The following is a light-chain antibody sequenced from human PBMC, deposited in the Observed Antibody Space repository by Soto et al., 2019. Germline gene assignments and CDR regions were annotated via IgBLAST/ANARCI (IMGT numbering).Light chain of an antibody. V-gene: IGLV2-8*01. CDR1: SSDVGGYNS. CDR3: SSYADSDNLI. CDR2: EVI. J-gene: IGLJ2*01. Sequence: QSALTQPPSASGSPGQSVTISCTGTSSDVGGYNSVSWYQQHPGKAPKLMIYEVIKRPSGVPDRFSGSKSGSTASLTVSALQAEDEADYYCSSYADSDNLIFGGGTKLTVL.